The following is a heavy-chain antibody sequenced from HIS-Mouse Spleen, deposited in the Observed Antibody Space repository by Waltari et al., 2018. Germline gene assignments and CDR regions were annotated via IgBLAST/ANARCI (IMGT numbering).Heavy chain of an antibody. CDR3: AREIPYSSSWYDWYFDL. J-gene: IGHJ2*01. CDR2: IYYSGST. Sequence: QLQLQESGPGLVKPSATLSLTCTVPGGPISSRSYYLGWLRQPPGKGLEWIGSIYYSGSTYYNPSLKSRVTISVDTSKNQFSLKLSSVTAADTAVYYCAREIPYSSSWYDWYFDLWGRGTLVTVSS. D-gene: IGHD6-13*01. CDR1: GGPISSRSYY. V-gene: IGHV4-39*07.